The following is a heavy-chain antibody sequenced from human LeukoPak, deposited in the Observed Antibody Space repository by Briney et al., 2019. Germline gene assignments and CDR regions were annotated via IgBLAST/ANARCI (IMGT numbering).Heavy chain of an antibody. D-gene: IGHD4-11*01. CDR3: AKDHKLKYSNYERYFDY. J-gene: IGHJ4*02. Sequence: GGSLRLSCAASGFTFSSYAMGWVRQAPGKGLEWVSAISGSGGSTYYADSVKGRFTISRDNSKNTLYLQMNSLRAEDTAVYYCAKDHKLKYSNYERYFDYWGQGTLVTVSS. V-gene: IGHV3-23*01. CDR2: ISGSGGST. CDR1: GFTFSSYA.